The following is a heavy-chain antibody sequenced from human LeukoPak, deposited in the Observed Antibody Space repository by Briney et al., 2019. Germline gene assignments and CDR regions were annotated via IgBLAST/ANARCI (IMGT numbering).Heavy chain of an antibody. J-gene: IGHJ6*03. V-gene: IGHV4-59*01. Sequence: SETLSLTCTVSGGSISSYYWSWIRQPPGKGLEWIGYIYYSGSTNYNPSLKSRVTISVDTSKNQFSLKLSSVTAADTAVYYCARARGYSSSWYNPTGYYYMDVWGKGTTVTISS. CDR3: ARARGYSSSWYNPTGYYYMDV. CDR2: IYYSGST. D-gene: IGHD6-13*01. CDR1: GGSISSYY.